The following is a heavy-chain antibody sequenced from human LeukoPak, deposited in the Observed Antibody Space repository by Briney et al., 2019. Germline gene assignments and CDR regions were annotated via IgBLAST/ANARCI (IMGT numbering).Heavy chain of an antibody. V-gene: IGHV3-15*01. Sequence: GSLRLSCAASGFTFSNAWMSWVRQAPGKGLEWVGRIKSKTDGGTTDYAAPVKGRFTISRDDSKNTLYLQMNSLKTEDTAVYYCARGRSGRRYCSSTSCQDWFDPWGQGTLVTVSS. J-gene: IGHJ5*02. CDR2: IKSKTDGGTT. D-gene: IGHD2-2*01. CDR3: ARGRSGRRYCSSTSCQDWFDP. CDR1: GFTFSNAW.